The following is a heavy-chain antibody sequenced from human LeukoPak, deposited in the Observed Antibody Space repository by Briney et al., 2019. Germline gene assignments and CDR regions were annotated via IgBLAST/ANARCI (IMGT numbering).Heavy chain of an antibody. J-gene: IGHJ5*02. D-gene: IGHD3-22*01. CDR3: ARVLVVVTKPRENWFDP. V-gene: IGHV1-24*01. CDR2: FDPEDGET. CDR1: GYTLTELS. Sequence: GASVKVSCKVSGYTLTELSMHWVRQAPGKGLEWMGGFDPEDGETIYAQKLQGRVTMTTDTSTSTAYMELRSLRSDDTAVYYCARVLVVVTKPRENWFDPWGQGTLVTVSS.